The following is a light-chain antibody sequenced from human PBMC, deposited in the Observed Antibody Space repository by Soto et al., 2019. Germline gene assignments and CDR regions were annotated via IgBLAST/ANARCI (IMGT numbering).Light chain of an antibody. CDR2: ASF. Sequence: DIQMTQSPSSLSVSVRDRVTITCRASQSIAIFLHWYQQKPGKAPKLLIYASFNLQSGVPSRFSGSGSGTDFTLTISSLQPEDFATYYCQQSYNIPYTFGQGTKLEIK. CDR3: QQSYNIPYT. V-gene: IGKV1-39*01. CDR1: QSIAIF. J-gene: IGKJ2*01.